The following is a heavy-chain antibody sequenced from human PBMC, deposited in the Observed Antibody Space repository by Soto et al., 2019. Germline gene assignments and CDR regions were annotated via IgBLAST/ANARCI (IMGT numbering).Heavy chain of an antibody. CDR3: ARHWNHLLVAHFAY. J-gene: IGHJ4*02. CDR1: GFRFSDYS. CDR2: ISSSSFTI. D-gene: IGHD2-15*01. Sequence: GGSLRLSCAASGFRFSDYSMNWVRQAPGRGLEWVSYISSSSFTIHYADSVEGRFAISRDNSKNSLYLQMNSLRVEDTAVYYCARHWNHLLVAHFAYWGQGTLVTVSS. V-gene: IGHV3-48*01.